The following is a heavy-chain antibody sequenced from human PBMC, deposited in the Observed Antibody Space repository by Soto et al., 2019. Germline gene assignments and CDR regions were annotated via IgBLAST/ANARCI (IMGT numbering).Heavy chain of an antibody. J-gene: IGHJ6*02. CDR1: GDSITSSGSY. CDR2: IYYNGST. CDR3: ARHGGTRGCYPRIYYYGINV. Sequence: QLQLQESGPGLVKPSETLSLPCTVSGDSITSSGSYWGWIRQPPGKGLEWIGSIYYNGSTYYNPSLKSRVTISVDTSKNHLSLKLTSMTAADTAMYYCARHGGTRGCYPRIYYYGINVWGQGTTVTVSS. V-gene: IGHV4-39*01. D-gene: IGHD6-19*01.